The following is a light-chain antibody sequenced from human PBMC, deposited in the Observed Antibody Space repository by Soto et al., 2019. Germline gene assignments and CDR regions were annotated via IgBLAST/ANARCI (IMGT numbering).Light chain of an antibody. CDR2: HVT. Sequence: QSVLTQPRSVSRSPGQSVTISCTGTSSDVGYYNYVSWYQQYPGKAPKLMIYHVTDRPSGASNRFSGSKSGNTASLTISGLQAEDEADYYCCSYTTSNTFVFGTGTKVTVL. V-gene: IGLV2-11*01. J-gene: IGLJ1*01. CDR1: SSDVGYYNY. CDR3: CSYTTSNTFV.